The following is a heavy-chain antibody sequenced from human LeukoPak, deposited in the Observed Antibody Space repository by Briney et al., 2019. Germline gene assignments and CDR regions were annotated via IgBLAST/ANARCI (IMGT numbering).Heavy chain of an antibody. Sequence: PGGSLRLSCAASGFTFSSYSMNWVRQAPGKGLQWVASIVTSYVGTYYVDSVAGRFVVSRDNSKNILYPQMNRLRVEDTAMYFCAKGKAAGLLDWFDPWGPGTLVTVSS. V-gene: IGHV3-NL1*01. D-gene: IGHD6-19*01. CDR2: IVTSYVGT. CDR3: AKGKAAGLLDWFDP. J-gene: IGHJ5*02. CDR1: GFTFSSYS.